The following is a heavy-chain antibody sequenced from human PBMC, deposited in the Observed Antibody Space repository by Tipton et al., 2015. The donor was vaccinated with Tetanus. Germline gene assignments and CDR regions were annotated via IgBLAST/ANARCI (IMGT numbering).Heavy chain of an antibody. D-gene: IGHD6-19*01. Sequence: SLRLSCAASGFTFSSYSMNWVRQAPGKGLEWVSYISSSSSTIYYADSVKGRFTISRDNAKNSLYLQMNSLRDEDTAVYYCARDKTLQSGSSGWYGYYYYGMDVWGQGTTVTVSS. CDR1: GFTFSSYS. J-gene: IGHJ6*02. V-gene: IGHV3-48*02. CDR2: ISSSSSTI. CDR3: ARDKTLQSGSSGWYGYYYYGMDV.